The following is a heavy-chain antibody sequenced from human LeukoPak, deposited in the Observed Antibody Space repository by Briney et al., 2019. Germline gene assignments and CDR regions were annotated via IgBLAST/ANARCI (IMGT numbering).Heavy chain of an antibody. V-gene: IGHV4-59*01. D-gene: IGHD2-21*02. Sequence: SETLSLTCTVSGGSISSYYWSWIRQPPGKGLEWIGYIYYSGSTNYNPSLKSRVTISVDTSKNQFSLKLSSVTAADTAVYYCARDRTPVVTAIPIWGQGTLVTVSS. CDR3: ARDRTPVVTAIPI. J-gene: IGHJ4*02. CDR2: IYYSGST. CDR1: GGSISSYY.